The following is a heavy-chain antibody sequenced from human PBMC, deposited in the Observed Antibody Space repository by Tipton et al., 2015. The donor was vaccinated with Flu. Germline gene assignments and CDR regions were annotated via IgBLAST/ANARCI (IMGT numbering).Heavy chain of an antibody. D-gene: IGHD6-19*01. CDR2: ISGSGDTT. V-gene: IGHV3-23*01. CDR1: GITLSTFA. J-gene: IGHJ6*02. CDR3: APTPGAVADNSGYYYGIEV. Sequence: SLRLSCATSGITLSTFAMSWVRQAPGKGLEWVSIISGSGDTTYFADSVKGRFAMSRDNSKDTVYLHMNRLRADDTAVYYCAPTPGAVADNSGYYYGIEVRGQGTPVTVSS.